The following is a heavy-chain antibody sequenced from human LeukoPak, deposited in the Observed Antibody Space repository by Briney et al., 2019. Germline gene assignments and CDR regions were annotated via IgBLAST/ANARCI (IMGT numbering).Heavy chain of an antibody. V-gene: IGHV1-46*01. Sequence: GASVKVSCKASGYTFTSYGISWARQAPGQGLEWMGIINPSGGSTSYAQKFQGRVTMTRDMSTSTVYMELSSLRSEDTAVYYCARDQKSSITMIVVPYDYWGQGTLVTVSS. CDR2: INPSGGST. D-gene: IGHD3-22*01. CDR3: ARDQKSSITMIVVPYDY. J-gene: IGHJ4*02. CDR1: GYTFTSYG.